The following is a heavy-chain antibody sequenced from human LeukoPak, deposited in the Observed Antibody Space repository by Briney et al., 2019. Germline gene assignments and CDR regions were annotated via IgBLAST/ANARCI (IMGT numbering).Heavy chain of an antibody. V-gene: IGHV3-21*01. J-gene: IGHJ5*02. CDR1: GFTLSSYW. CDR2: ISSSSSYI. Sequence: PGGSLRLSCAASGFTLSSYWMHWVRQAPGKGLEWVSSISSSSSYIYYADSVKGRFTISRDNAKNSLYLQMNSLRAEDTAVYYCARVGVVVVAATPTWFDPWGQGTLVTVSS. D-gene: IGHD2-15*01. CDR3: ARVGVVVVAATPTWFDP.